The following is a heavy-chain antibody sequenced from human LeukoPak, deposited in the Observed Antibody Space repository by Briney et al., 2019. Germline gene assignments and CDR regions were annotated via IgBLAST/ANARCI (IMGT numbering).Heavy chain of an antibody. V-gene: IGHV3-23*01. J-gene: IGHJ6*02. D-gene: IGHD3-10*01. CDR1: GFTFNHYA. Sequence: PGGSLRLSCAASGFTFNHYAVNWVRQTPGKGLEWVSAISGSGDSTYYADSVKGRFTISRDNSKNTLFVQMNSLRAEDTAIYYCAKELLRFGAGMDVWGQGTTVTVSS. CDR3: AKELLRFGAGMDV. CDR2: ISGSGDST.